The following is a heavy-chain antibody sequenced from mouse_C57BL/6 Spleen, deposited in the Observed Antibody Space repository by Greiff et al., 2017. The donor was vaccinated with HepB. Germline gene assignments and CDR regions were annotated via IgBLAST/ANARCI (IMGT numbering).Heavy chain of an antibody. J-gene: IGHJ4*01. CDR3: TTGSSYGDAMDY. D-gene: IGHD1-1*01. V-gene: IGHV14-4*01. CDR1: GFNIKDDY. CDR2: IDPENGDT. Sequence: EVMLVESGAELVRPGASVKLSCTASGFNIKDDYMHWVKQRPEQGLEWIGWIDPENGDTEYASKFQGKATITADTSSNTAYLQLSSLTSEDTAVYYCTTGSSYGDAMDYWGQGTSVTVSS.